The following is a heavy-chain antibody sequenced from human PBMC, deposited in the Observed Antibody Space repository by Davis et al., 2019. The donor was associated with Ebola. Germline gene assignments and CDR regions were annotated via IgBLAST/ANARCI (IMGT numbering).Heavy chain of an antibody. CDR1: GNTFISNY. CDR3: ARAQFPTTSDH. D-gene: IGHD1-1*01. CDR2: INPHNGNT. Sequence: AASVKVSCKASGNTFISNYMHWVRQAPGQGLEWMGWINPHNGNTNYAQNVQGRVIMTSDTATTTAYMEVGSLRSDDTAVYYCARAQFPTTSDHWGQGTLVTVSS. J-gene: IGHJ4*02. V-gene: IGHV1-18*04.